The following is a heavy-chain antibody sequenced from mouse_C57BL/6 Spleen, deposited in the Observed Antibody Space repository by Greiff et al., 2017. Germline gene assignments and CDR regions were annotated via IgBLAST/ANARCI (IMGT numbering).Heavy chain of an antibody. CDR1: GYTFTSYW. CDR3: ARRHSYSYYAMDY. V-gene: IGHV1-64*01. Sequence: QVQLQQPGAELVKPGASVKLSCKASGYTFTSYWMHWVKQRPGQGLEWIGMIHPTSGSTNYNEKFKSKATLTVDKSSSTAYMQRSSLTSEDSAVYYGARRHSYSYYAMDYWGQGTSVTVSS. CDR2: IHPTSGST. D-gene: IGHD2-12*01. J-gene: IGHJ4*01.